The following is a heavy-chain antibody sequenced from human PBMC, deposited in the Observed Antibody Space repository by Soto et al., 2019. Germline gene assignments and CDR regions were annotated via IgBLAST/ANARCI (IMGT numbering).Heavy chain of an antibody. CDR1: GFTFRSFT. CDR3: TRDASRDSSARGWFDP. J-gene: IGHJ5*02. D-gene: IGHD6-13*01. Sequence: GGSLRLSCVASGFTFRSFTMNWVRQAPGKGLEWVSTISSNSAYIYYTDALRGRFTISRDNAKNSLHLQMNSLRAEDTAVYYCTRDASRDSSARGWFDPWGPGTLVTVS. V-gene: IGHV3-21*01. CDR2: ISSNSAYI.